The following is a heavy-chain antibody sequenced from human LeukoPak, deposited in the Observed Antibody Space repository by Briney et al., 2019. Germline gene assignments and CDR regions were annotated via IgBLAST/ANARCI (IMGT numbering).Heavy chain of an antibody. D-gene: IGHD6-19*01. V-gene: IGHV3-74*03. CDR2: INGDGSNT. CDR1: GFTFSSHW. Sequence: GGSLRLSCAASGFTFSSHWMHWVRQAPGKGLVWVSRINGDGSNTTYADSVKGRFTISRDDSKNTLYLQMNSLRAEDTAIYYCARAQWRTYSYYYMDVWGKGTTVTVSS. J-gene: IGHJ6*03. CDR3: ARAQWRTYSYYYMDV.